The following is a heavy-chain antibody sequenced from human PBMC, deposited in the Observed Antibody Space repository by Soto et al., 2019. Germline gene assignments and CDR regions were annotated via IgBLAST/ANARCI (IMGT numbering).Heavy chain of an antibody. J-gene: IGHJ1*01. CDR2: ISTNGGST. CDR1: GFTFSVYA. CDR3: AKYSELPYQAYLQE. Sequence: EVQLLESGGGLVQPGGSLRLSCAASGFTFSVYAMSWVRQAPGKGLEWVSAISTNGGSTFYADSLKGRLTISRDNSKSTLYLEMNGLRAEDTAIYYCAKYSELPYQAYLQEWGQGTLVTVSS. V-gene: IGHV3-23*01. D-gene: IGHD1-7*01.